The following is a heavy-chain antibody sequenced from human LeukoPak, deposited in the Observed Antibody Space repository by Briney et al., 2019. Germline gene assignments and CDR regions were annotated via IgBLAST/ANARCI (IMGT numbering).Heavy chain of an antibody. D-gene: IGHD6-13*01. CDR2: INPSDGTT. CDR1: GYTFTNYY. V-gene: IGHV1-46*01. Sequence: ASVKVSCKASGYTFTNYYMHWVRQAPGQGLEWMGIINPSDGTTNYAQKFQGRVTITRNTSISTAYMELSSLRSEDTAVYYCARIAAAAIDAFDIWGQGTMVTVSS. CDR3: ARIAAAAIDAFDI. J-gene: IGHJ3*02.